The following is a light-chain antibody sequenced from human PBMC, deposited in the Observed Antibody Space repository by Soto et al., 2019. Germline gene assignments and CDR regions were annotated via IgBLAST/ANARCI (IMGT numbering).Light chain of an antibody. CDR3: QQYSSTLLT. CDR2: WAS. V-gene: IGKV4-1*01. Sequence: DIVMTQSPDSLAVFLGERATINCKSSQSVLFSSNNKNYLAWYQQKPGQPPKLLIYWASTREVGVPDRFSGRGSGTDFTLTISSVQAEDVAVYYCQQYSSTLLTFGGGTKVEIK. J-gene: IGKJ4*01. CDR1: QSVLFSSNNKNY.